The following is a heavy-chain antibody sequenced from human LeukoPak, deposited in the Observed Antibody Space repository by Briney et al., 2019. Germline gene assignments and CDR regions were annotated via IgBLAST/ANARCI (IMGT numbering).Heavy chain of an antibody. J-gene: IGHJ5*02. CDR2: ISVYSGNT. D-gene: IGHD2-8*01. CDR1: GYTFASYG. Sequence: ASVKVSCKASGYTFASYGVTWVRQAPGQGPEWMAWISVYSGNTEYAQKFQDRVTLTADTSTSTVYMELRSLRSDDTAVYYCARDGWSLGPRGQGTLVTVSS. V-gene: IGHV1-18*01. CDR3: ARDGWSLGP.